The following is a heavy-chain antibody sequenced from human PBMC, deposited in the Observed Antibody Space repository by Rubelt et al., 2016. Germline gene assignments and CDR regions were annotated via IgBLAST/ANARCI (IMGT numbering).Heavy chain of an antibody. J-gene: IGHJ4*02. CDR2: ISYDGTNK. V-gene: IGHV3-30*04. CDR3: ASSSGWYFDY. D-gene: IGHD6-19*01. Sequence: QVQLVESGGGVVQPGRSLRLSCAASGFTFSSYAMHWVRQAPGTGLEWVAVISYDGTNKNYADSVKGRFTISRDNSKSALYLQMNSLRAEDTAVYYWASSSGWYFDYWGQGTLVTVSS. CDR1: GFTFSSYA.